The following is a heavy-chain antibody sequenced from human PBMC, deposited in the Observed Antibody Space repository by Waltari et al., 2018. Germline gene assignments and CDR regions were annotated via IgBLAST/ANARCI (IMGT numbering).Heavy chain of an antibody. V-gene: IGHV3-23*01. Sequence: EVQLLESGGGLVQPGGSLRLSCVASGFTFSDYAMTWVRQASGKGREWVSTIGDRGGSTLYADAVKGRFTSSRDNSKNTLYLQMNSLRAEDTALYYCAKKVAVTGNYFDPWGQGTLVTVSS. J-gene: IGHJ5*02. CDR2: IGDRGGST. D-gene: IGHD6-19*01. CDR1: GFTFSDYA. CDR3: AKKVAVTGNYFDP.